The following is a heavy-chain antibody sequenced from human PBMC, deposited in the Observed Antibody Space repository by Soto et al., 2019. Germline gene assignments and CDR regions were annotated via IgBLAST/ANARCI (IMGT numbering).Heavy chain of an antibody. Sequence: PSETLSLTCLVSGFPISSTYSWGWIRQPPGKGLVWIGSISHSGTTSYSPSLTSRVSISVDTSKNQVSLKLTSVTAADTAVYFCARVTMVIRDSDHFGVDVWGHGTTVTVSS. J-gene: IGHJ6*02. CDR1: GFPISSTYS. CDR3: ARVTMVIRDSDHFGVDV. V-gene: IGHV4-38-2*02. D-gene: IGHD4-17*01. CDR2: ISHSGTT.